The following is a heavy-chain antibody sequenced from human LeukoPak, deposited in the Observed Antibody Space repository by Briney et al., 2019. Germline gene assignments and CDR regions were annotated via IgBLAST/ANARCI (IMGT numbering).Heavy chain of an antibody. J-gene: IGHJ3*02. Sequence: GGSLRLSCAASGFTFSDYYMSWIRQAPGKGLEWVSYISSSGSTIYYADSVKGRFTISRDNAKNSLYLQMNSLRAEDTAVYYCARRWRDFWSSNGARHAFDNWGQGTMVTVSS. CDR2: ISSSGSTI. CDR3: ARRWRDFWSSNGARHAFDN. D-gene: IGHD3-3*01. V-gene: IGHV3-11*04. CDR1: GFTFSDYY.